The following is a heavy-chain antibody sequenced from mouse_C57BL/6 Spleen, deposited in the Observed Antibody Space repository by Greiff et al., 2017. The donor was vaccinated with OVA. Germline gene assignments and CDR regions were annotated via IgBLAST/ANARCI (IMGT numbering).Heavy chain of an antibody. D-gene: IGHD2-1*01. Sequence: DVMLVESGGGLVKPGGSLKLSCAASGFTFSSYTMSWVRQTPEKRLEWVATISGGGGNTYYPDSVKGRFTISRDNAKNTLYLQMSSLRSEDTALYYCARHDYYGNYVEDYYAMDYWGQGTSVTVSS. J-gene: IGHJ4*01. CDR2: ISGGGGNT. V-gene: IGHV5-9*01. CDR1: GFTFSSYT. CDR3: ARHDYYGNYVEDYYAMDY.